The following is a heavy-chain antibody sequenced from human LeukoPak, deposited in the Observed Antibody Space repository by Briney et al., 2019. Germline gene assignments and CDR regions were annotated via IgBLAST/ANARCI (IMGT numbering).Heavy chain of an antibody. D-gene: IGHD6-19*01. CDR2: ISGSGGDT. Sequence: GGSLRLSCAASGFTFSSYAMSWVRQAPGKGLEWVSSISGSGGDTHYAGSVKGRFSISRDNSKNTLYVQMNSLGAEDTAVYYCAARPPRAVAGPFDYWGQGTLVTVSS. V-gene: IGHV3-23*01. J-gene: IGHJ4*02. CDR1: GFTFSSYA. CDR3: AARPPRAVAGPFDY.